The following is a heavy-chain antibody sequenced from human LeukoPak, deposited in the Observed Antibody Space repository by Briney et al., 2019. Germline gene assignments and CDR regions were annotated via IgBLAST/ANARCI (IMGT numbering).Heavy chain of an antibody. Sequence: ASVKVSCKASGGTFSSYAISWVRQAPGQGLEWMGIINPSGGSTSYAQKFQGRVTMTRDTSTSTVYMELSSLRSEDTAVYYCARERGHYYDSSGYYFNWGQGTLVTVSS. J-gene: IGHJ4*02. V-gene: IGHV1-46*01. D-gene: IGHD3-22*01. CDR3: ARERGHYYDSSGYYFN. CDR1: GGTFSSYA. CDR2: INPSGGST.